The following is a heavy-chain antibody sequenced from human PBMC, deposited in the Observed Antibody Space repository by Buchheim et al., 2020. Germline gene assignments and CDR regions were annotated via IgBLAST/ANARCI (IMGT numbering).Heavy chain of an antibody. J-gene: IGHJ6*02. CDR3: ARDLRSTRCHPHCEDYYYYGMDV. CDR1: GGTFSSYA. V-gene: IGHV1-69*04. Sequence: QVQLVQSGAEVKKPGSSVKVSCKASGGTFSSYAISWVRQAPGQGLEWMGRIIPILGIANYAQKFQGRVTITADKSTSTACMERRSLRSEETAVYYCARDLRSTRCHPHCEDYYYYGMDVWGQGTT. CDR2: IIPILGIA. D-gene: IGHD2-2*01.